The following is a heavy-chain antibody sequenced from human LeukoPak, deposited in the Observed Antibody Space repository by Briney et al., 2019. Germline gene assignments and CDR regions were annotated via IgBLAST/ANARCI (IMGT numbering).Heavy chain of an antibody. CDR1: GYTFTSYA. CDR2: INAGNGNT. D-gene: IGHD6-13*01. Sequence: ASVKVSCKASGYTFTSYAMHWVRQAPGQRLEWMGWINAGNGNTKYSQKFQGRVTITRDTSASTAYMELSSLRSEDTAVYYCARDKAAAGTGDYWGQGTLVTVSS. J-gene: IGHJ4*02. CDR3: ARDKAAAGTGDY. V-gene: IGHV1-3*01.